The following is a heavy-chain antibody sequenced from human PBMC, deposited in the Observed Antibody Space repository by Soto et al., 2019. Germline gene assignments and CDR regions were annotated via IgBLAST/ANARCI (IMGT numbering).Heavy chain of an antibody. J-gene: IGHJ4*02. CDR3: ATLRGFDY. Sequence: QVQLVESGGGVVQPGRSLRLSCAASGFTFSSYGMHWVRQAPGKGLEWVAVISYDGSNKYYADSVKGRFTISRDNSKNTLYLQMNSLRAEDTAVYYCATLRGFDYWGQGTLVTVSS. V-gene: IGHV3-30*03. CDR2: ISYDGSNK. CDR1: GFTFSSYG.